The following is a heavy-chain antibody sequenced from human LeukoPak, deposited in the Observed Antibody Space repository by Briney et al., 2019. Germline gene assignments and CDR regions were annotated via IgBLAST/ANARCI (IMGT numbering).Heavy chain of an antibody. CDR2: IYSGGST. J-gene: IGHJ5*02. Sequence: PGGSLRLSCAASGFTVSSNYMSWVRQAPGKGLEWVSVIYSGGSTYYADSVKGRFTISRDNSKNTLYLQMNSLRAEDTAVYYCASFGGSGITENWFDPWGQGTLVTVSS. V-gene: IGHV3-53*01. CDR1: GFTVSSNY. CDR3: ASFGGSGITENWFDP. D-gene: IGHD6-19*01.